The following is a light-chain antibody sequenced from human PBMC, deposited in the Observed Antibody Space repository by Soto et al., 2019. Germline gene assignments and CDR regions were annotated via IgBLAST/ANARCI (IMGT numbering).Light chain of an antibody. J-gene: IGLJ2*01. V-gene: IGLV1-40*01. CDR1: TSNIGAGYD. CDR2: GHS. Sequence: QSVLTQPPSVSGAPGQRVTIACTGSTSNIGAGYDVHWYRHLPGAAPKLLLSGHSHRPSGVPDRLSGSKSGTSASLAITGLQAEDEADYYCSSYTISPIKFGGGTKLTVL. CDR3: SSYTISPIK.